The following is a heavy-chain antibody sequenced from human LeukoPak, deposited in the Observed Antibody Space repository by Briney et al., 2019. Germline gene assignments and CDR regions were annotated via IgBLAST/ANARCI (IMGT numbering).Heavy chain of an antibody. CDR2: TYYWSTWSN. CDR3: ARGKPSYYAMDV. V-gene: IGHV6-1*01. J-gene: IGHJ6*02. Sequence: SQTLSLTCAISGDSVSNNTAAWNWIRQSPSRGLEWLGRTYYWSTWSNDYAISVKSRVTINPDTSKNQFSLQLNSVTHEDTAVYYCARGKPSYYAMDVWGQGTTVTVSS. CDR1: GDSVSNNTAA.